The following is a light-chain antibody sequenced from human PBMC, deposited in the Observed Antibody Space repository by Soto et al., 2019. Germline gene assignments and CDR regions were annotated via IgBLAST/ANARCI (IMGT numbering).Light chain of an antibody. V-gene: IGKV3-20*01. CDR3: QTYGSSQGP. CDR2: GAS. J-gene: IGKJ1*01. Sequence: ELVMTQSPATLSVSPGERAALSCRASQSVSSSYLAWYQQKPGQAPRLLIYGASSRATGIPDRFSGSGSGTDFTLTIRRVEPEDFAVYYCQTYGSSQGPFGYGNKVDI. CDR1: QSVSSSY.